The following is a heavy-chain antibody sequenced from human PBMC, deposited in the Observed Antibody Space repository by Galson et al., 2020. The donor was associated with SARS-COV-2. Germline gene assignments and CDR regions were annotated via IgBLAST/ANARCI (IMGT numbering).Heavy chain of an antibody. D-gene: IGHD3-10*01. J-gene: IGHJ4*02. CDR3: ARVGPDGSGSNDLDS. CDR2: ISYDGRNK. Sequence: TGGSLRLSCAASGFTFSNYPMHWVRQPPGKGLEWVAVISYDGRNKYYGDSVEGRFTISRDGSKNTLYLQMNSLRTEDTAVYYCARVGPDGSGSNDLDSWGQGTLVTVSS. V-gene: IGHV3-30*14. CDR1: GFTFSNYP.